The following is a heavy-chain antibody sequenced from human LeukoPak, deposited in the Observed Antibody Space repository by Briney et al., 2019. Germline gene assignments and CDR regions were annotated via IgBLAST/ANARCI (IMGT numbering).Heavy chain of an antibody. CDR3: ARAYCSSTSCPRLEYYYYYGMDV. V-gene: IGHV1-69*04. D-gene: IGHD2-2*01. Sequence: SVKVSCKASGGTFSSYAISWVRQAPGQGLEWMGRIIPILGIANYAQKFLGRVTITADKSTSTAYMELSSLRSEDTAVYYCARAYCSSTSCPRLEYYYYYGMDVWGQGTTVTVSS. J-gene: IGHJ6*02. CDR2: IIPILGIA. CDR1: GGTFSSYA.